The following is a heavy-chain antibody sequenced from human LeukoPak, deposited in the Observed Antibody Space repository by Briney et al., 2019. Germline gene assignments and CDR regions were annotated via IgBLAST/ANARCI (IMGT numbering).Heavy chain of an antibody. CDR3: ARRKRWQQPDDI. CDR2: IYYRGNT. Sequence: PSETLSLTCTVSGGSISSYYWSWIRQPPGKGLELIGYIYYRGNTNYNPSLKSRVTISVDTSKKQFSLKLSSVTAADTAVYYCARRKRWQQPDDIWGQGTMVTVSS. D-gene: IGHD5-24*01. V-gene: IGHV4-59*08. CDR1: GGSISSYY. J-gene: IGHJ3*02.